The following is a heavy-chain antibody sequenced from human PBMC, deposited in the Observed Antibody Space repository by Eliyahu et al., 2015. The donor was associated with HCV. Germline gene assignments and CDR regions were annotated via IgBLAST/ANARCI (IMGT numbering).Heavy chain of an antibody. CDR2: VIPIFGTA. J-gene: IGHJ4*02. Sequence: QVQLVQSGAEVKKPGSSVKVSCKASGGTFSSQSIDWVRQAPGQGLEWMGGVIPIFGTASYAQKFQGRVTITADESTSTAHMEVSSLRSEDTAVYYCARGPGTKSDYYYNYWGQGTLVTVSS. CDR1: GGTFSSQS. D-gene: IGHD3-22*01. CDR3: ARGPGTKSDYYYNY. V-gene: IGHV1-69*01.